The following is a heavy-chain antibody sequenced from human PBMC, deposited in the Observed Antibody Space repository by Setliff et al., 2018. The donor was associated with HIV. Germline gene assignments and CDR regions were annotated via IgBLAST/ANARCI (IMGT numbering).Heavy chain of an antibody. CDR2: IYHSEYT. J-gene: IGHJ6*02. Sequence: SETLSLTCAVSGGSISSDNWWTWVRQAPGKGLEWIGEIYHSEYTNYNPSLKSRVSMSVDKSKNQFSVKLTSETAADTAVYYCARGHCSGTNCYGVDYYGMDVWGQGTTVTVSS. CDR1: GGSISSDNW. V-gene: IGHV4-4*02. CDR3: ARGHCSGTNCYGVDYYGMDV. D-gene: IGHD2-2*01.